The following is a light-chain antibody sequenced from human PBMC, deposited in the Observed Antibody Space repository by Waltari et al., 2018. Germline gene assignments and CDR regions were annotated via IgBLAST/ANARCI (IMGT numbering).Light chain of an antibody. J-gene: IGKJ2*01. V-gene: IGKV4-1*01. CDR3: QQYSGFPRT. Sequence: DIVMTQSPDSLAVSLGERVTINCKSSQSVFYSSNNKNYLAWYQQRPGQSPKLLLYWASARTSGVPDRFSGSGYGKDFTLTISSLQAEDVSVYYCQQYSGFPRTFGQGTKVEI. CDR1: QSVFYSSNNKNY. CDR2: WAS.